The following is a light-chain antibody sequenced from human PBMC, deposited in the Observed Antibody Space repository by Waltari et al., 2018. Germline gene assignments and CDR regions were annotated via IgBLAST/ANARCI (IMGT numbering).Light chain of an antibody. CDR1: QRVSSGS. V-gene: IGKV3-20*01. CDR3: QQYSDSPRMYT. CDR2: GAS. J-gene: IGKJ2*01. Sequence: EIVLTQSQGTLYLSPGERATLCCRASQRVSSGSLAWYQQKPGQAPRLLISGASSRATGIPDRFSGTGSGTDFTLTINGLEPEDFAVYFCQQYSDSPRMYTFGQGTKLEF.